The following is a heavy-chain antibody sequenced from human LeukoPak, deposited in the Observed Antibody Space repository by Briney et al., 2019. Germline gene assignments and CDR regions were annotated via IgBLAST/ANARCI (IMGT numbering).Heavy chain of an antibody. D-gene: IGHD6-6*01. J-gene: IGHJ4*02. CDR3: AGDYGSSSPFDY. Sequence: GGSLRLSCAASGFTFSSYGMHWVRQAPGKGLEWVAVIWYDGSNKYYADSVKGRFTISRDNSKNTLYLQMNSLGAEDPAVYYCAGDYGSSSPFDYWGQGTLVTVSS. CDR2: IWYDGSNK. CDR1: GFTFSSYG. V-gene: IGHV3-33*01.